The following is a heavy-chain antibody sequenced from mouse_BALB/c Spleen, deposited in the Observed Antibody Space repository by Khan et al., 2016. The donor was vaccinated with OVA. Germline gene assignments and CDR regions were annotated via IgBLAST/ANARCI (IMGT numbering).Heavy chain of an antibody. V-gene: IGHV9-3-1*01. D-gene: IGHD2-1*01. J-gene: IGHJ3*01. Sequence: QIQLVQSGPELKKPGETVKISCKASGYTFANYGMNWVKQAPGKGLKWMGWINTYTGEPTYADDCRGRFAISLETSDSTASLQINNLKNEDTARYVCARSKGNYWFAYRGRGTLVTDSA. CDR2: INTYTGEP. CDR3: ARSKGNYWFAY. CDR1: GYTFANYG.